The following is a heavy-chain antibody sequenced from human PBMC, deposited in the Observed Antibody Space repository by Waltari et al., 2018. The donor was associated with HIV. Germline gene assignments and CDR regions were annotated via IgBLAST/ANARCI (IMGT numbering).Heavy chain of an antibody. CDR3: SRMNEVAVAGTGFDAFDI. J-gene: IGHJ3*02. CDR1: GGTFSSYA. Sequence: QVQLVQSGAEVKKPGSSVKVSCKASGGTFSSYAISWVRQARGQGLEGLGGIIPCFVTSIYAQNFQGRVTITADESTSTAYMELSSLRSEDTAVYYCSRMNEVAVAGTGFDAFDIWGQGTKVTVSS. V-gene: IGHV1-69*01. CDR2: IIPCFVTS. D-gene: IGHD6-19*01.